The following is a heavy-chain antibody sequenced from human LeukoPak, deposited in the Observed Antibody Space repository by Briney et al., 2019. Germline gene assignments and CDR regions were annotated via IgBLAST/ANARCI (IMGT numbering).Heavy chain of an antibody. CDR3: SNDPAF. D-gene: IGHD1-1*01. Sequence: ESGPTLVKPTQTLTLTCTFAGFSLSTSGVGVGWSRQPPGKALEWLALIYWNDDKRYRPSQKSRLTIPKDTSKNQVVLTMTNMDHVDTATYYCSNDPAFWGQGTLVTVSS. CDR2: IYWNDDK. V-gene: IGHV2-5*01. CDR1: GFSLSTSGVG. J-gene: IGHJ4*02.